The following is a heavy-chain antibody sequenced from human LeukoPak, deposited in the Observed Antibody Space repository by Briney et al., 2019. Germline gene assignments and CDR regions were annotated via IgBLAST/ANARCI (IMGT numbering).Heavy chain of an antibody. J-gene: IGHJ4*02. CDR3: ARDPDYYDSSGSIY. D-gene: IGHD3-22*01. CDR1: GFTFSSYS. CDR2: ISSSSSYI. V-gene: IGHV3-21*01. Sequence: GGSLRLPCAASGFTFSSYSMNWVRQAPGKGLEWVSSISSSSSYIYYADSVKGRFTISRDNAKNSLYLQMNSLRAEDTAVYYCARDPDYYDSSGSIYWGQGTLVTVSS.